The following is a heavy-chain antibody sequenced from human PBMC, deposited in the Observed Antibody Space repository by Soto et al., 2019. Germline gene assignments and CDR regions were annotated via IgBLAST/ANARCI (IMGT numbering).Heavy chain of an antibody. Sequence: QVQLVQSGSEVKKPGASVNVSCKASGVPFNSYGFAWVRQAPGRGLEWVGRINPASQLRNYEQSLQGRVTITADTSTTTAYMELSGLTSEDTAVYYCARMKLARLDHWGQGTLVTVSS. J-gene: IGHJ4*02. V-gene: IGHV1-69*04. CDR2: INPASQLR. CDR3: ARMKLARLDH. CDR1: GVPFNSYG.